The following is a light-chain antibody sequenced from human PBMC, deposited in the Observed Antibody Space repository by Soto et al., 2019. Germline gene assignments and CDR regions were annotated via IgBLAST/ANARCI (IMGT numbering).Light chain of an antibody. J-gene: IGKJ4*01. V-gene: IGKV3-15*01. Sequence: EIVMTQSPVSLSVSPGEGATLSCRADQSISNNLAWYQQRPGQAPRLLLYGASTRATGVPARFSGSGSGTEFTLSISSLQSEDFAVYHCQQYSKWPLTFGGGTMVEIK. CDR3: QQYSKWPLT. CDR1: QSISNN. CDR2: GAS.